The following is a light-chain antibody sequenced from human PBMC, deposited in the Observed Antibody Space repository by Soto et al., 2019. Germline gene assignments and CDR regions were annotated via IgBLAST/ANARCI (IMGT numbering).Light chain of an antibody. J-gene: IGKJ2*01. CDR2: AAS. CDR3: QKYKSAPYT. CDR1: QVISNY. Sequence: DIQMTQSPSSLSASVGDRVTITCRASQVISNYLAWYQQKPGKVPKLLISAASTLQSGVPSRFSGSASGTDFTLTISSLQPEDVATYYCQKYKSAPYTFGQGTKLEIK. V-gene: IGKV1-27*01.